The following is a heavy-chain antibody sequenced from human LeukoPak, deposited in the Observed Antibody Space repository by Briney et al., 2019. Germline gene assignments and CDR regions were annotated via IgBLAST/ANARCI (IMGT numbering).Heavy chain of an antibody. CDR3: ARGDEWELAVDF. V-gene: IGHV1-2*02. CDR2: IKPNGGDT. Sequence: GASVKVSCKASGYSFSGYYINWVRQAPGQGLEGMGWIKPNGGDTNYPQKFRGRITMTRDTSISTVYMELKSLTSDDTAVYYCARGDEWELAVDFWGQGTLITVSS. CDR1: GYSFSGYY. J-gene: IGHJ4*02. D-gene: IGHD1-26*01.